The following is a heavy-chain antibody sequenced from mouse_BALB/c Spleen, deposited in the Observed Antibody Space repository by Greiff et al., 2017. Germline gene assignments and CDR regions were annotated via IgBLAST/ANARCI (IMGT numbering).Heavy chain of an antibody. J-gene: IGHJ1*01. Sequence: VQLQQSGPELVKPGASVKISCKASGYSFTSYYIHWVKQRPGQGLEWIGWIFPGSGNTKYNEKFKGKATLTADTSSSTAYMQLSSLTSEDSAVYFCARNSPYWYFDVWGAGTTVTVSS. CDR1: GYSFTSYY. CDR3: ARNSPYWYFDV. CDR2: IFPGSGNT. V-gene: IGHV1-66*01.